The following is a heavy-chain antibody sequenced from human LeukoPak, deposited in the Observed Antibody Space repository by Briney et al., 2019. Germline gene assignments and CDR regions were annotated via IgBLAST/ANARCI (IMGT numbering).Heavy chain of an antibody. CDR1: GFTFSSFD. V-gene: IGHV3-13*01. J-gene: IGHJ6*03. CDR2: IGTASDT. Sequence: GGSLRLSCAASGFTFSSFDMHWVRQPTGQGLEWVLTIGTASDTYYPGSVEGRFTLSRDNAKNSLYLQMNSLTAGDTAVYYCARGPPRGKYYYMDVWGKGTTVTVSS. CDR3: ARGPPRGKYYYMDV. D-gene: IGHD1-1*01.